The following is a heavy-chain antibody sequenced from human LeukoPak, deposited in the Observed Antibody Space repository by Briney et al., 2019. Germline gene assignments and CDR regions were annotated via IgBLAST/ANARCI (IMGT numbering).Heavy chain of an antibody. CDR3: AREIFGVSHVVGFDP. CDR1: GYTFTSYG. CDR2: ISAYNGNT. Sequence: ASVKVSCKASGYTFTSYGISWARQAPGQGLEWMGWISAYNGNTNYAQKLQGRVTMTTDTSTSTAYMELRSLRSDDTAVYYCAREIFGVSHVVGFDPWGQGTLVTVSS. D-gene: IGHD3-3*01. J-gene: IGHJ5*02. V-gene: IGHV1-18*01.